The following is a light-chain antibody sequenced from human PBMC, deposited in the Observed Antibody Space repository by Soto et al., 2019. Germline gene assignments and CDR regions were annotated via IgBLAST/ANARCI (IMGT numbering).Light chain of an antibody. CDR2: DTS. J-gene: IGLJ2*01. CDR3: LLAYNAARV. V-gene: IGLV7-46*01. CDR1: TGAVTSNHH. Sequence: QAVVTQEPSLTVSPGGTVTLTCGSSTGAVTSNHHPYWFQQKAGQAPRTLIYDTSNKHSWTPARFSGSLLGDKAALTLSGAQPEEEAQYYCLLAYNAARVFCGGTKLTVI.